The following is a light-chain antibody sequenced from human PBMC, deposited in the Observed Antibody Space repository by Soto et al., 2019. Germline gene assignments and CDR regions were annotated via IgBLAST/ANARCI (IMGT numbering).Light chain of an antibody. CDR1: QSVSSNY. J-gene: IGKJ1*01. CDR2: DVS. Sequence: EIVLTQSPGTLSLSPGERATLSCRSSQSVSSNYLAWYQQKPDQAPRLVIYDVSGRATGIQDKFSGSGSGTDFTRTISRLEPEDFAVYYCQQYGSSPTFGQGTKVEIK. CDR3: QQYGSSPT. V-gene: IGKV3-20*01.